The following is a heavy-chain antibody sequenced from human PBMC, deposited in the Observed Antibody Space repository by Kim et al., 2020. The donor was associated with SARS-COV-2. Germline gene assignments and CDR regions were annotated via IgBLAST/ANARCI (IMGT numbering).Heavy chain of an antibody. CDR1: GYTFTSDA. CDR3: TTYYYDSSGPYYFDY. Sequence: ASVKVSCKASGYTFTSDAMNWVRQAPAQALEWMGRINTNTGNPTYAQGFTGRFVFSLDTSVSTAYLQISSLKAEDTAVYYCTTYYYDSSGPYYFDYWGQGTLVTVSS. CDR2: INTNTGNP. J-gene: IGHJ4*02. D-gene: IGHD3-22*01. V-gene: IGHV7-4-1*02.